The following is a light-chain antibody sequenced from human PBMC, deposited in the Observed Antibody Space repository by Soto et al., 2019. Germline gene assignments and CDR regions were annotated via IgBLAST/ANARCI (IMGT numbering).Light chain of an antibody. J-gene: IGLJ3*02. V-gene: IGLV2-8*01. CDR1: SSDVGGYDY. CDR3: SSYAGSNNLRM. CDR2: EVN. Sequence: QSALTQPPSASGSPGQSVTISCAGTSSDVGGYDYVSWYQQHPGKAPKLIIYEVNKRPSGVPDRFSGSKSANTASLTVSGLQAEDAADYYCSSYAGSNNLRMFGGGTKVTVL.